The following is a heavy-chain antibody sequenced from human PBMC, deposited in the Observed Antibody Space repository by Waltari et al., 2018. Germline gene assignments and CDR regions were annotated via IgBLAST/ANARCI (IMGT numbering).Heavy chain of an antibody. CDR3: ARPNTYYYDSSGYPHAFDI. CDR1: GFTFSSYA. Sequence: QVQLVESGGGVVQPGRSLRLSCAASGFTFSSYAMHWVRQAPGKGLEWVAVISYDGSNKYYADSVKGRFTISRDNSKNTLYLQMNSLRAEDTAVYYCARPNTYYYDSSGYPHAFDIWGQGTMVTVSS. D-gene: IGHD3-22*01. J-gene: IGHJ3*02. V-gene: IGHV3-30-3*01. CDR2: ISYDGSNK.